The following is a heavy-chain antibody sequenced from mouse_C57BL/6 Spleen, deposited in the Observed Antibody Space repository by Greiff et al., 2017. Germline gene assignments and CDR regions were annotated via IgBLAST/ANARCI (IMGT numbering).Heavy chain of an antibody. CDR1: GYSFTDYN. Sequence: VQLQESGPELVKPGASVKISCKASGYSFTDYNLNWVKQSNGKSLEWIGVINPNYGTTSYNQKFKGKATLTVDQTSRTAYMQLNSLTSEDSAVYYCARGGIYAMDYWGQGTSGTVSS. V-gene: IGHV1-39*01. CDR2: INPNYGTT. J-gene: IGHJ4*01. CDR3: ARGGIYAMDY.